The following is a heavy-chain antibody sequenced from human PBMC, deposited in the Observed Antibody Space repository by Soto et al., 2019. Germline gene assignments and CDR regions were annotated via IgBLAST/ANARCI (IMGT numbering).Heavy chain of an antibody. J-gene: IGHJ4*02. V-gene: IGHV3-23*01. CDR2: ISGSGGGT. D-gene: IGHD6-6*01. Sequence: PGGSLRLSCEASGFTFSSYAMSWVRQAPGKGLEWVSVISGSGGGTYYADSVKGRFTVSRDNSKNMLYLQMSSLRAEDTAVYYCATERDYSTSPLDYWGQGTLVTVSS. CDR1: GFTFSSYA. CDR3: ATERDYSTSPLDY.